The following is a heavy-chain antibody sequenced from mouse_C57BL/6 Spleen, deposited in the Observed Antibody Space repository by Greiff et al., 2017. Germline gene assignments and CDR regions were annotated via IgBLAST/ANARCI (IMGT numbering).Heavy chain of an antibody. CDR3: ARGSSFYAMDY. D-gene: IGHD1-1*01. J-gene: IGHJ4*01. Sequence: EVQLVQSGGGLVKPGGSLKLSCAASGFTFSDYGMHWVRQAPEKGLEWVAYISSGSSTIYYADTVKGRITICRDNAKNTLFLQMTSLRSEDTAMHYCARGSSFYAMDYWGQGTSVTVSS. V-gene: IGHV5-17*01. CDR2: ISSGSSTI. CDR1: GFTFSDYG.